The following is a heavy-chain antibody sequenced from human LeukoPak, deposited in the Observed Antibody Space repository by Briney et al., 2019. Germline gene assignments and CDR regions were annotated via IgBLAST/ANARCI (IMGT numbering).Heavy chain of an antibody. D-gene: IGHD1-26*01. J-gene: IGHJ4*02. Sequence: PGMSLRLSCAASGFTFSRYWMHWVRQAPGKGLVWVSRINSDGSSTSYADSVKGRFTISRDNAKSTLYLQINSLRVEDTAVFYCARAWDLLAFDYWGQGTLVTVSS. CDR2: INSDGSST. CDR3: ARAWDLLAFDY. V-gene: IGHV3-74*01. CDR1: GFTFSRYW.